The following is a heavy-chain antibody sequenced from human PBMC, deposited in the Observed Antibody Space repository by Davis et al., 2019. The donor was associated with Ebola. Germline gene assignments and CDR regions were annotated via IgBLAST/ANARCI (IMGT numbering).Heavy chain of an antibody. CDR3: AKDLQQLVWEWFDP. Sequence: PGGPLRPSFAALGFTFSSYGMHWVRQAPGKGLEWVAVISYDGSNKYYADPVKGRFTISRDNSKNTLYLQMNSLRAEDTAVYYCAKDLQQLVWEWFDPWGQGTLVTVSS. J-gene: IGHJ5*02. CDR2: ISYDGSNK. CDR1: GFTFSSYG. D-gene: IGHD6-13*01. V-gene: IGHV3-30*18.